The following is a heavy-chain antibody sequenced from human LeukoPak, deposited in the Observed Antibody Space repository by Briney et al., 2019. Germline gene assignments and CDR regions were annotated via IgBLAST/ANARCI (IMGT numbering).Heavy chain of an antibody. Sequence: GGSLRLSCAASGFTFDDYGMSWVRQAPGKGLEWVSGINWNGGSTGYADSVKGRFTISRDNAKNSLYLQMNRLRAEDTALYYCARDGSSGYYYPGYYWGQGTLVTVSS. CDR3: ARDGSSGYYYPGYY. CDR1: GFTFDDYG. CDR2: INWNGGST. D-gene: IGHD3-22*01. J-gene: IGHJ4*02. V-gene: IGHV3-20*04.